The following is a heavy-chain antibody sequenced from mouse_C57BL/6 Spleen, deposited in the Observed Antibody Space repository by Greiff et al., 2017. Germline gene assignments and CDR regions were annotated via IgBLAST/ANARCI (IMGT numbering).Heavy chain of an antibody. V-gene: IGHV1-4*01. D-gene: IGHD2-1*01. Sequence: QVHVKQSGAELARPGASVKMSCKASGYTFTSYTMHWVKQRPGQGLEWIGYINPSSGYTKYNQKFKDKATLTADKSSSTAYMQLSSLTSEDSAVYYCARGGYGNYGGAMDYWGQGTSVTVSS. J-gene: IGHJ4*01. CDR1: GYTFTSYT. CDR3: ARGGYGNYGGAMDY. CDR2: INPSSGYT.